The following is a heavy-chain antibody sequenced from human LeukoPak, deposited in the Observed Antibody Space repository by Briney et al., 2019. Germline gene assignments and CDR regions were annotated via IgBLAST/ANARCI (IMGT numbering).Heavy chain of an antibody. CDR1: GGSFSGYY. J-gene: IGHJ4*02. CDR2: INHSGST. V-gene: IGHV4-34*01. CDR3: AREETVTPGGY. D-gene: IGHD4-17*01. Sequence: PSETLSLTCPVYGGSFSGYYWSWIRQPPGKGLEWIGEINHSGSTNYNPSLKSRATISVDTSKNQFSLKLSSVTAADTAVYYCAREETVTPGGYWGQGTLVTVSS.